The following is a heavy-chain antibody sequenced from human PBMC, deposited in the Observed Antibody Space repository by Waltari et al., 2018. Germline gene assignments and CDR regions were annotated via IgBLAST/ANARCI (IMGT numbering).Heavy chain of an antibody. CDR2: INHSGST. CDR3: ARVGSIAARGPYYYYGMDV. CDR1: GGSFSGYY. V-gene: IGHV4-34*01. Sequence: QVQLQQWGAGLLKPSETLSLTCAVYGGSFSGYYWSWIRQPPGTGLEWIGEINHSGSTNDSPSLKSRVTISVDTSKSQFSLKLSSVTAADTAVYYCARVGSIAARGPYYYYGMDVWGQGTTVTVSS. J-gene: IGHJ6*02. D-gene: IGHD6-6*01.